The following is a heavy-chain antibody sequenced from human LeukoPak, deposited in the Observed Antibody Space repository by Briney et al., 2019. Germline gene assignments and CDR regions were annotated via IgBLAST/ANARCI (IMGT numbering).Heavy chain of an antibody. CDR3: AKDRPNYYGSNGHYYRRDGDY. CDR1: GFTFSSYA. D-gene: IGHD3-22*01. V-gene: IGHV3-23*01. Sequence: PGGSLRLSCAASGFTFSSYAMSWVRQSTGKGLEWVSSTSGDGGATYYSNSVKGRFTISRDNSRNTLYLQMNSLRADDTAVYYCAKDRPNYYGSNGHYYRRDGDYWGQGTLVTVSS. CDR2: TSGDGGAT. J-gene: IGHJ4*02.